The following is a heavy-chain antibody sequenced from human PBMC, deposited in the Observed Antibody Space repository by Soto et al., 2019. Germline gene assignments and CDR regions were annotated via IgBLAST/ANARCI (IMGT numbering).Heavy chain of an antibody. J-gene: IGHJ5*02. V-gene: IGHV1-24*01. Sequence: ASVKVSCKVSGYTLTELSMRWVRQAPGKGLEWMGGFDPEDGETIYAQKFQGRVTMTEDTSTDTAYMELSSLRSEDTAVYYCATEYYYGSGSRGWFDPWGQGTLVTVSS. CDR1: GYTLTELS. D-gene: IGHD3-10*01. CDR2: FDPEDGET. CDR3: ATEYYYGSGSRGWFDP.